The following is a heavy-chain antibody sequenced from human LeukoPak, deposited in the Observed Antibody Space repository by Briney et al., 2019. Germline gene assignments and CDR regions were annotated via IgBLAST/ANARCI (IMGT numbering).Heavy chain of an antibody. D-gene: IGHD6-13*01. J-gene: IGHJ4*02. Sequence: SQTLSLTCTVSGGSISSGSYYWSWIRQPAGKGLEWIGRIYTSGSTYYNPSLKSRVTISVDTSKNQFSLKLSSVTAADTAVYYCARDLLAAAGTTDSYWGQGTLVTVSS. CDR2: IYTSGST. V-gene: IGHV4-61*02. CDR1: GGSISSGSYY. CDR3: ARDLLAAAGTTDSY.